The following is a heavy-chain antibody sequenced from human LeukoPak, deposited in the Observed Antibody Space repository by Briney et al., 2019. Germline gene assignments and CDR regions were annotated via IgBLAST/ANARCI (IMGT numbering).Heavy chain of an antibody. J-gene: IGHJ4*02. CDR3: ARDLSGSYFDGPFDY. Sequence: SGGSLRLSCAASGFTFSSYAMHWVRQAPGKGLEWVAVISYDGSNKYYADSVKGRFTISRDNSKNTLYLQMNSLRAEDTAVYYCARDLSGSYFDGPFDYWGQGTLVTVSS. CDR1: GFTFSSYA. CDR2: ISYDGSNK. V-gene: IGHV3-30-3*01. D-gene: IGHD1-26*01.